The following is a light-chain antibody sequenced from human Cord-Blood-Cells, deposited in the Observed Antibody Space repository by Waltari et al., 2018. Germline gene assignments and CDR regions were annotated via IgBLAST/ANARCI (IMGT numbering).Light chain of an antibody. CDR1: QSISSY. CDR3: QQSYSTPQT. J-gene: IGKJ1*01. V-gene: IGKV1-39*01. Sequence: IQITKSPSSLSASVGDRVTITCRSSQSISSYLNWYQQKPGKAPKLLIYAASSLQSGVPSRFSGSGSGTDFTLTISSLQPEDFATYYCQQSYSTPQTFGQGTKVEIK. CDR2: AAS.